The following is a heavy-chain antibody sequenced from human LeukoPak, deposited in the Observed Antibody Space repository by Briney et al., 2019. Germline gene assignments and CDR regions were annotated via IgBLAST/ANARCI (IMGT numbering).Heavy chain of an antibody. CDR3: ARDGGYCSGGSCYFDYYMDV. CDR2: INHSGST. J-gene: IGHJ6*03. Sequence: PSETLSLTCAVYGGSFSGYYWSWIRQPPGKGLEWIGEINHSGSTNYNPSLKSRVTISVDTSKNQFSLKLSSVTAADTAVYYCARDGGYCSGGSCYFDYYMDVWGKGTTVTVSS. V-gene: IGHV4-34*01. CDR1: GGSFSGYY. D-gene: IGHD2-15*01.